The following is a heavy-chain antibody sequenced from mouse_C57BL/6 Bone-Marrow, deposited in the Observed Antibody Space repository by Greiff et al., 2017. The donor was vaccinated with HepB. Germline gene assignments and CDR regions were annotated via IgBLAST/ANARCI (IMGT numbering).Heavy chain of an antibody. CDR3: ARPGLRRGYFDV. D-gene: IGHD2-4*01. V-gene: IGHV5-15*01. CDR2: ISNLAYSI. J-gene: IGHJ1*03. Sequence: EVKVVESGGGLVQPGGSLKLSCAASGFTFSDYGMAWVRQAPRKGPEWVAFISNLAYSIYYADTVTGRFTISRENAKNTLYLEMSSLRSEDTAMYYCARPGLRRGYFDVWGTGTTVTVSS. CDR1: GFTFSDYG.